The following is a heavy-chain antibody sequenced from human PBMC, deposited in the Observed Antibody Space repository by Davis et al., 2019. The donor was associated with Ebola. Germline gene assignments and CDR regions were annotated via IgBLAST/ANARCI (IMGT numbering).Heavy chain of an antibody. V-gene: IGHV1-69*04. CDR2: IIPILGIA. CDR3: ARYPSIAAAGTPRKDWFDP. CDR1: GGTFSSYA. D-gene: IGHD6-13*01. Sequence: SVKVSCKASGGTFSSYAISWVRQAPGQGLEWMGRIIPILGIANYAQKFQGRVTMTRDTSTSTVYMELSSLRSEDTAVYYCARYPSIAAAGTPRKDWFDPWGQGTLVTVSS. J-gene: IGHJ5*02.